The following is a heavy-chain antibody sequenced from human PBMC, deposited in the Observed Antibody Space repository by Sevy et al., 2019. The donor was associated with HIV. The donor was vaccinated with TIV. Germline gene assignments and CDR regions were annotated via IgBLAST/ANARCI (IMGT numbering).Heavy chain of an antibody. CDR1: GFTFSYYD. CDR3: ARGIRLATGFDY. CDR2: IGTGGDT. D-gene: IGHD6-19*01. Sequence: EGSLRLSCAASGFTFSYYDMHWVRQVTGKALEWVSAIGTGGDTYYPDSVKGRFTISRENAKNSLYLQMDSLRAGDTGVYYCARGIRLATGFDYWGQGTLVTVSS. V-gene: IGHV3-13*01. J-gene: IGHJ4*02.